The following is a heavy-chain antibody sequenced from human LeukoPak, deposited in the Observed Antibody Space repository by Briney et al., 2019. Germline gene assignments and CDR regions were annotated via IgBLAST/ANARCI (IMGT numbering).Heavy chain of an antibody. D-gene: IGHD3-9*01. V-gene: IGHV3-49*04. J-gene: IGHJ4*02. CDR3: TSRYFDWNDY. Sequence: GGSLRLSCTASGFTFGDYAMSWVRQAPGKGLEWVGFIRSKAYGGTTEYAASVKGRFTISRDDSKSIAYLQMNSLKTEDTAVYYCTSRYFDWNDYWGQGTLVTVSS. CDR2: IRSKAYGGTT. CDR1: GFTFGDYA.